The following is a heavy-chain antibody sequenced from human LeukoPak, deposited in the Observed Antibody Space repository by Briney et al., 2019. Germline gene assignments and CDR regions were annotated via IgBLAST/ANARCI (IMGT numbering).Heavy chain of an antibody. CDR2: IYYSGST. V-gene: IGHV4-39*01. Sequence: SETLSLTCTVSGGSISSSSYYWGWIRQPPGKGLEWIGSIYYSGSTYYNPSLKSRVTISVDTSKNQFSLKLSSVTAADTAVYYCASLAMRGAAAGTDAFDIWGQGTMVTVSS. D-gene: IGHD6-13*01. CDR1: GGSISSSSYY. CDR3: ASLAMRGAAAGTDAFDI. J-gene: IGHJ3*02.